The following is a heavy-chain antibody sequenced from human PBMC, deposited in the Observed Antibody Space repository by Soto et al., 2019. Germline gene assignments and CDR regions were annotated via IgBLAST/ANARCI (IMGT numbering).Heavy chain of an antibody. D-gene: IGHD2-2*01. Sequence: GGTMRLSCAASGLSFRNAWMSWVRQAPGKGLEWVGHIKSQGDGGTRDYAAPVKGRFTISRDDSKNTLFLQMNSLKNEDTAVYFCTTDLQAYCDGTTCYAGNYYYDDMDVWGQGTTVTVSS. J-gene: IGHJ6*02. CDR1: GLSFRNAW. V-gene: IGHV3-15*01. CDR2: IKSQGDGGTR. CDR3: TTDLQAYCDGTTCYAGNYYYDDMDV.